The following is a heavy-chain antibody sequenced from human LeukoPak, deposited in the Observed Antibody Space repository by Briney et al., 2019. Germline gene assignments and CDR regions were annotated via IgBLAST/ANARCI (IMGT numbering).Heavy chain of an antibody. CDR2: ISGSSSAM. J-gene: IGHJ5*02. Sequence: TGGSLRLSCAASGFTFSSYSMSWVRQAPGKGLEWVSYISGSSSAMYYADSVKGRFTISRDNAKNTLYLQMNSLRAEDTAVYYCAKGYCSSTSCYTAWFDPWGQGTLVTVSS. D-gene: IGHD2-2*02. CDR3: AKGYCSSTSCYTAWFDP. V-gene: IGHV3-48*01. CDR1: GFTFSSYS.